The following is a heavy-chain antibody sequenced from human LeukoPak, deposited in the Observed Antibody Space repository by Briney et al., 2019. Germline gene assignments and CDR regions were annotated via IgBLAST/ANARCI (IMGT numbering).Heavy chain of an antibody. CDR2: ISGSGGST. V-gene: IGHV3-23*01. D-gene: IGHD6-13*01. CDR3: ARRNIAAAALDY. Sequence: GGSLRLSCAASGFTFSSYAMRWVRQAPGKGLECVSAISGSGGSTYYADSVKGRFTISRDNSKNTLYLQMNSLRAEDTAVYYCARRNIAAAALDYWGQGTLVTVSS. CDR1: GFTFSSYA. J-gene: IGHJ4*02.